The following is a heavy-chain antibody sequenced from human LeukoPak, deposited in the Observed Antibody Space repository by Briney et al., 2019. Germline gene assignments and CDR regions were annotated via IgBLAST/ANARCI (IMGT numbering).Heavy chain of an antibody. V-gene: IGHV1-69*17. Sequence: SMKVSCKASGGTFSTYPISWVRQAPGQGLEWMGGIIPIVGIANYAQKFRGRVTITADKSTNTAYMELSSLRSEDTAVYYCARDGEMAAIYFDYWGQGTLVTVSS. CDR3: ARDGEMAAIYFDY. D-gene: IGHD5-24*01. CDR2: IIPIVGIA. CDR1: GGTFSTYP. J-gene: IGHJ4*02.